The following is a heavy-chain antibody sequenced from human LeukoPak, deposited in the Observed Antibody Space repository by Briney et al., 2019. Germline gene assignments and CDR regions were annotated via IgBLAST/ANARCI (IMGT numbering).Heavy chain of an antibody. CDR3: ARDGTWGRYYYDSTGYDYYFDY. Sequence: ASVTVSCKASGYTFTSYGISWVRQAPGQGLEWMGWISPYNGSTNYAQKLQGRVTMTTDTSTSTAYMELRSLRSDDTAVYYCARDGTWGRYYYDSTGYDYYFDYWGQGTLVTVSS. CDR2: ISPYNGST. CDR1: GYTFTSYG. V-gene: IGHV1-18*01. D-gene: IGHD3-22*01. J-gene: IGHJ4*02.